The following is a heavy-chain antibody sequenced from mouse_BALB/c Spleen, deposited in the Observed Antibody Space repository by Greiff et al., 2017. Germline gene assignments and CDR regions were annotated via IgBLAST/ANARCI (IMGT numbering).Heavy chain of an antibody. CDR1: GYSFTGYN. CDR2: IDPYYGGT. V-gene: IGHV1-39*01. D-gene: IGHD2-14*01. Sequence: VHVKQSGPELEKPGASVKISCKASGYSFTGYNMNWVKQSNGKSLEWIGNIDPYYGGTSYNQKFKGKATLTVDKSSSTAYMQLKSLTSEDSAVYYCATAYYRSPVAYWGQGTLVTVSA. J-gene: IGHJ3*01. CDR3: ATAYYRSPVAY.